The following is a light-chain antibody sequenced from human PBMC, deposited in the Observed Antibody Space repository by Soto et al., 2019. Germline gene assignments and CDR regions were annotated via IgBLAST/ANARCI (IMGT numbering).Light chain of an antibody. J-gene: IGKJ1*01. CDR2: DAS. V-gene: IGKV1-5*01. CDR1: QSISSR. Sequence: DIQMTQSPSTLSASVGDRVTITCRASQSISSRLAWFQQKPERAPRVLIYDASSLESGVPSRFSCSGSGTEFTLTISSLQPDDFATYYCKQYKTFWTFGQGTKVDIK. CDR3: KQYKTFWT.